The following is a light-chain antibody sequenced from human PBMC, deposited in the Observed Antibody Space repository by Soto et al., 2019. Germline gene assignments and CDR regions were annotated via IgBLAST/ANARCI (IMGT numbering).Light chain of an antibody. Sequence: DIVMTQSPDSLAVSLGERATINCKPSQSVLYSSNNKNYLAWYQQKPGQPPKLLIYWASTRASGVPDRFSGSGSWTDFALTISSLQAEDVAVYYCQQYYNTPITFGQGTRLEIK. CDR3: QQYYNTPIT. CDR1: QSVLYSSNNKNY. V-gene: IGKV4-1*01. J-gene: IGKJ5*01. CDR2: WAS.